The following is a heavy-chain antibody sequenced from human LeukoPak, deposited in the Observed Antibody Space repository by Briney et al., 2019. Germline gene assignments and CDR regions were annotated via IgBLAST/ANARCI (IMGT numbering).Heavy chain of an antibody. Sequence: QPGRSLRLSCAASGFTFSSYGMHWVRQAPGKGLEWVAVISYDGSNKYYADSVKGRFTISRDNSKNTLYLQMNSLRAEDTAVYYCAKTMVRGGTLPFDYWGQGTLVTVSS. CDR1: GFTFSSYG. CDR2: ISYDGSNK. CDR3: AKTMVRGGTLPFDY. V-gene: IGHV3-30*18. D-gene: IGHD3-10*01. J-gene: IGHJ4*02.